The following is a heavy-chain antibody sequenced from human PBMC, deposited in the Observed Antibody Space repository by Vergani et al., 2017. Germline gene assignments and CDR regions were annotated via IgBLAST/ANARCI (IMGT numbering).Heavy chain of an antibody. D-gene: IGHD6-13*01. CDR2: IKQDGSNE. CDR1: GFTFSSFW. V-gene: IGHV3-7*01. CDR3: ARVVSSSCYYFDY. Sequence: EVQLVESGGGLVQPGGSLRLSCAASGFTFSSFWMSWVRQAPGKGLEWVANIKQDGSNEYYVDSVKGRFTISRDNAKNSMYLQMNSLRAEDTAVYYCARVVSSSCYYFDYWCQETLVTVSS. J-gene: IGHJ4*02.